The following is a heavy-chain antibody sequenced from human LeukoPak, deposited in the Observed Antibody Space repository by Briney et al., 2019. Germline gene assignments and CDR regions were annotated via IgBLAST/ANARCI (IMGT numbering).Heavy chain of an antibody. V-gene: IGHV3-23*01. CDR3: AKACRYYDICWIDP. Sequence: PGGSLRLSCAASGFTFSSYAMSWVRQAPGKGLEWVSAISGSGGSTYYADSVKGRFTISRDNSKNTLYLQMNSLRAEDTAVYYCAKACRYYDICWIDPWGQGTLVTVSS. J-gene: IGHJ5*02. CDR2: ISGSGGST. D-gene: IGHD3-9*01. CDR1: GFTFSSYA.